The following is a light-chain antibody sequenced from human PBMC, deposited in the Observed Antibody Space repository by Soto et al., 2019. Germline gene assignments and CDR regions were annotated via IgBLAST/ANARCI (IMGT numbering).Light chain of an antibody. CDR3: QQSYTTPFT. CDR2: AAS. CDR1: QSISNY. J-gene: IGKJ3*01. V-gene: IGKV1-39*01. Sequence: DIQMTQSPSSLSASVGDRVTITCRASQSISNYLNWYQQKPGKAPNLLIYAASSLQTGVPSRFSGNMSGTDFTLTISGLLPEDFATYFCQQSYTTPFTFGPGTKVDI.